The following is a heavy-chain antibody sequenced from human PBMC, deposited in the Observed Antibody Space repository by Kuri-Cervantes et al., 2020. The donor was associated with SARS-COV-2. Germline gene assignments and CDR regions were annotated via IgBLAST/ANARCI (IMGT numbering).Heavy chain of an antibody. CDR3: ATDPVDTTLVTLNR. D-gene: IGHD5-18*01. CDR2: ISWNSGSI. CDR1: GFTFDDYA. V-gene: IGHV3-9*01. J-gene: IGHJ5*02. Sequence: LSLTCAASGFTFDDYAMHWVRQAPGKGLEWVSGISWNSGSIGYADSVKGRFTISRDNAKNSLYLQMNSLRAEDTAVYYCATDPVDTTLVTLNRWGQGTLVTVSS.